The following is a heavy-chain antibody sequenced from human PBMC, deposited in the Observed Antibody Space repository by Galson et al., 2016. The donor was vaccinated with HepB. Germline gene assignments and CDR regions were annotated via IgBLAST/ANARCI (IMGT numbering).Heavy chain of an antibody. CDR2: ISSDGGST. CDR3: VSRGAQWLVTADS. J-gene: IGHJ4*02. Sequence: SLRLSCAASTFMFSSYTMHWVRQAPGKGLEYVSAISSDGGSTYYIDSVKGRFTISRDNSKNSLYLQMTSLRTKDTAVYYCVSRGAQWLVTADSWGQGTLVVVSS. V-gene: IGHV3-64D*06. CDR1: TFMFSSYT. D-gene: IGHD5-12*01.